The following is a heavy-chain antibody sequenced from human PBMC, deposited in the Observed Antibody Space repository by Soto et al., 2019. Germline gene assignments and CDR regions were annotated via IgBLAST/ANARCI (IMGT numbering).Heavy chain of an antibody. CDR1: GFTFSGHT. V-gene: IGHV3-21*01. CDR2: VSSSSSYI. J-gene: IGHJ4*02. D-gene: IGHD3-10*01. CDR3: ARCMGFDGSGYAFFDS. Sequence: EVQLVESGGGLVKPGGSLRLSCAASGFTFSGHTINWVRQAAGKGLVSVSSVSSSSSYIYYADSVKGRFTVSRDNAEKSLYLQMNCVRAEDTAMYYCARCMGFDGSGYAFFDSWGQGTLVTVSS.